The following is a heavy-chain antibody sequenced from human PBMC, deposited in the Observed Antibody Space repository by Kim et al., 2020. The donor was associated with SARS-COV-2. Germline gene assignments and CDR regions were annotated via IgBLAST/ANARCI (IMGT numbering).Heavy chain of an antibody. CDR3: AKGRNILTGYYYYGMDV. Sequence: GGSLRLSCAASGFTFSSYSMSWVRQAPGKGLEWVSVIYSGGSSTYYASVVRSLITISGNNSNTTLFLQISRLSADAAAVYYAAKGRNILTGYYYYGMDV. J-gene: IGHJ6*01. V-gene: IGHV3-23*03. CDR2: IYSGGSST. CDR1: GFTFSSYS. D-gene: IGHD3-9*01.